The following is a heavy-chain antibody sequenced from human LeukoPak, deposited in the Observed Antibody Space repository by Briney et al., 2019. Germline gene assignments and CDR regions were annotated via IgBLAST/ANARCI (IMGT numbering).Heavy chain of an antibody. D-gene: IGHD6-19*01. J-gene: IGHJ4*02. CDR2: IYYSGST. Sequence: SETLSLTCTVSGGSISSSSYYWGWIRQPPGKGLEWIGSIYYSGSTYYNPSLKSRVTISVDTSKNQFSLKLSSVTAADTAVYYCARLAVAGFDWGQGTLVTVSS. CDR3: ARLAVAGFD. V-gene: IGHV4-39*01. CDR1: GGSISSSSYY.